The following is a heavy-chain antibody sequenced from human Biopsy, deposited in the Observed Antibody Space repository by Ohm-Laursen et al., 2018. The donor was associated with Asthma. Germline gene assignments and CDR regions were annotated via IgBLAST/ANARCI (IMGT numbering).Heavy chain of an antibody. CDR1: GFSLRSPGVG. Sequence: TQTLPLTCSSSGFSLRSPGVGAGWIRQSPGKALERLAFIYWGVYNLFRPSLKRRLTITKDPSKNQVVLTMTKMDPVDSGTYYCALSQDSGFDDHSPSWFDPWGQGTLVTVSS. J-gene: IGHJ5*02. CDR3: ALSQDSGFDDHSPSWFDP. D-gene: IGHD3-9*01. V-gene: IGHV2-5*02. CDR2: IYWGVYN.